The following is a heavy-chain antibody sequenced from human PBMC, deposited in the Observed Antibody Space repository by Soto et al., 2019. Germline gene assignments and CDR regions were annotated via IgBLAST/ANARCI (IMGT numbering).Heavy chain of an antibody. Sequence: ASVKVSCKASGYAFTTYGISWVRQAPGQGLEWMGWISPYNGTTKYAEKFQGEMTMTTETATITAYMDLRSLRSDDTAVYYCAREGERDTGLNFYYYLHGMDAWGQGTRVTVSS. D-gene: IGHD1-1*01. J-gene: IGHJ6*02. V-gene: IGHV1-18*04. CDR1: GYAFTTYG. CDR3: AREGERDTGLNFYYYLHGMDA. CDR2: ISPYNGTT.